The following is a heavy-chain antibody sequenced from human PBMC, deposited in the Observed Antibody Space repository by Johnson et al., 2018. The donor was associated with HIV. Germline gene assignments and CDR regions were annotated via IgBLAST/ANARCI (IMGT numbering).Heavy chain of an antibody. Sequence: VQLVESGGVAVQPGGSLRLSCTASGFTFDDYALHWGRQAPGKGLEWVSLISWDGGSTYYADSVKGRFTISRDNSKNSLYVQMNRLRAEDTAMYYCTGGRDLRAFDIWGQGTMVTVSS. CDR1: GFTFDDYA. CDR2: ISWDGGST. V-gene: IGHV3-43D*03. CDR3: TGGRDLRAFDI. J-gene: IGHJ3*02. D-gene: IGHD7-27*01.